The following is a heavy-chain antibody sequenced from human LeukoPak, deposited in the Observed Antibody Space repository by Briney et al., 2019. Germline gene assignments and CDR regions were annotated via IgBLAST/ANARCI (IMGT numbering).Heavy chain of an antibody. D-gene: IGHD3-22*01. Sequence: SVEVSSKASGGSFSSYAISWVRQAPGQGLEWMGRIIPIFGTANYAQKFQGRVTITTDESTSTAYMEPSSLRSEDTAVYYCARDFSRTDYDPGYFDLWGRGTLVTVSS. CDR3: ARDFSRTDYDPGYFDL. V-gene: IGHV1-69*05. CDR2: IIPIFGTA. J-gene: IGHJ2*01. CDR1: GGSFSSYA.